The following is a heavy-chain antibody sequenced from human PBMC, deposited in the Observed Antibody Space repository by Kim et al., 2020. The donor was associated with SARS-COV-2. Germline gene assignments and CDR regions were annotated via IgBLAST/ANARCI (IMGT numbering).Heavy chain of an antibody. D-gene: IGHD3-10*02. CDR2: ISDDGSNK. CDR3: AKDFHPTIFGIYGMDV. CDR1: GFIFSTYG. V-gene: IGHV3-30*18. J-gene: IGHJ6*02. Sequence: GGSLRLSCAASGFIFSTYGLHWVRQAPGKGLEWVAVISDDGSNKYYADSVKGRFTISRDNSKKEVYLQMNSLRAEDTAVYYCAKDFHPTIFGIYGMDVWGQGATVTVSS.